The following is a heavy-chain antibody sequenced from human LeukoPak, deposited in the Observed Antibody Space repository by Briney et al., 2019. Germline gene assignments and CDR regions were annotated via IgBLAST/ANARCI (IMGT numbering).Heavy chain of an antibody. CDR1: GGSISSGGYS. Sequence: SETLSLTCAVSGGSISSGGYSWSWIRQHPGKGLEWIGYIYYSGSTYYNPSLKSRVTISVDTSKNQFSLKLSSVTAADTAVYYCARDRGGYSSSGFDPWGQGTLVTVSS. J-gene: IGHJ5*02. CDR2: IYYSGST. D-gene: IGHD6-6*01. V-gene: IGHV4-31*11. CDR3: ARDRGGYSSSGFDP.